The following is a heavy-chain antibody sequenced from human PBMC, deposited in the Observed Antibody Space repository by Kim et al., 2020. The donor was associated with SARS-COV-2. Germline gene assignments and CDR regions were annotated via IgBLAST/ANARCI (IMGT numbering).Heavy chain of an antibody. CDR3: ARRRERPGYSSSWSQFPFDY. J-gene: IGHJ4*02. CDR2: INHSGST. V-gene: IGHV4-34*01. CDR1: GGSFSGYY. Sequence: SETLSLTCAVYGGSFSGYYWSWIRQPPGKGLEWIGEINHSGSTNYNPSLKSRVTISVDTSKNQFSLKLSSVTAADTAVYYCARRRERPGYSSSWSQFPFDYWGQGTLVTVSS. D-gene: IGHD6-13*01.